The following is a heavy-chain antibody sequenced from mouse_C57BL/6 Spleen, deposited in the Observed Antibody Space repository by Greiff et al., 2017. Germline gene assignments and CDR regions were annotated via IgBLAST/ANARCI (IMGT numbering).Heavy chain of an antibody. J-gene: IGHJ2*01. CDR3: ARKSLDY. Sequence: VQLQQPGAELVMPGASVKLSCKASGYTFTSYWMHWVKQRPGQGLEWIGEIDPADSYTNYNQKFRGKSTLTVDKSSSTAYMQLSSLTSEDCAVYYWARKSLDYWGQGTTLTVSS. CDR1: GYTFTSYW. CDR2: IDPADSYT. V-gene: IGHV1-69*01.